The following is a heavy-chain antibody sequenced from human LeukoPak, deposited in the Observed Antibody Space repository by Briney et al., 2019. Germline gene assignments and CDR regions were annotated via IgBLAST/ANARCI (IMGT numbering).Heavy chain of an antibody. D-gene: IGHD3-22*01. CDR3: TRGRDYNSAGYYHDY. J-gene: IGHJ4*02. CDR2: IRGKRYIGTT. CDR1: GFIFGDDA. Sequence: GGSLRLSCAASGFIFGDDAMSWVRQAPGKGLEWVGLIRGKRYIGTTEYAASVEGRFTISRDDDNSIAYLQMTRLEAEATGMYYCTRGRDYNSAGYYHDYWGQGTMVTVSS. V-gene: IGHV3-49*04.